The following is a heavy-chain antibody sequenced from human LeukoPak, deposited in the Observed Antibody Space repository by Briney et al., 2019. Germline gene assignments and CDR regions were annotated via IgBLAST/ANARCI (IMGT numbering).Heavy chain of an antibody. V-gene: IGHV5-51*01. Sequence: GESLKISCKGSGYSFTSYWIGWVRQMPGKGLEWMGIIYPGDSDTRYSPSFQGQVTISADKSISTAYLQWSSLKVSDTAMYYCARQATMVRGVNWFDPWGQGTLVTVSS. J-gene: IGHJ5*02. CDR1: GYSFTSYW. CDR3: ARQATMVRGVNWFDP. CDR2: IYPGDSDT. D-gene: IGHD3-10*01.